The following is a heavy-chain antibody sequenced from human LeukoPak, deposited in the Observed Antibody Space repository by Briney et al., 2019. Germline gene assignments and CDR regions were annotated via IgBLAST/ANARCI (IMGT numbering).Heavy chain of an antibody. Sequence: GGSLRLSCAASGFTLSNFGMHWVRQAPGKGLEWVAVIWYDGSNKYYVDSVKGRFTISRDNSKNTVDLQMNSLRAEDTAVYYCARYDSSSCLEHWGQGTLVTVSS. CDR2: IWYDGSNK. CDR1: GFTLSNFG. V-gene: IGHV3-33*01. CDR3: ARYDSSSCLEH. D-gene: IGHD3-22*01. J-gene: IGHJ1*01.